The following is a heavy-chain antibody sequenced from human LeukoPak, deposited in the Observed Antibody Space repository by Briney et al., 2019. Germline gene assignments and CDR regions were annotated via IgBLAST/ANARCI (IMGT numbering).Heavy chain of an antibody. J-gene: IGHJ4*02. Sequence: GGSLRLSCVASGFTFSSTTMGWVRQAPGRGLEWVSSITAIDGRTYYADSVRGRFTISRDNSKNTLYLQMNSLRGEDTAVYYCARGRQQGATPHYFDYWGQGTLVTVSS. D-gene: IGHD2-15*01. CDR3: ARGRQQGATPHYFDY. CDR1: GFTFSSTT. CDR2: ITAIDGRT. V-gene: IGHV3-23*01.